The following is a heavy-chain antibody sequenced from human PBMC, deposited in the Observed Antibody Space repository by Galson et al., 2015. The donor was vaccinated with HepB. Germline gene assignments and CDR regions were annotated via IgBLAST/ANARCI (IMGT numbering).Heavy chain of an antibody. CDR3: AREGIVGATRLPHY. V-gene: IGHV3-30-3*01. CDR2: ISYDGSNK. CDR1: GFTFSSYA. J-gene: IGHJ4*02. D-gene: IGHD1-26*01. Sequence: SLRLSCAASGFTFSSYAMHWVRQAPGKGLEWVAVISYDGSNKYYADSVKGRFTISRDNSKNTLYLQMNSLRAEDTAVYYCAREGIVGATRLPHYWGQGTLVTVSS.